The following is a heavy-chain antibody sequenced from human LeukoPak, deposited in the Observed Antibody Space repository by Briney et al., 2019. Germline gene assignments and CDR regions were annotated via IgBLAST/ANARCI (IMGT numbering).Heavy chain of an antibody. CDR2: IYYSGST. CDR3: ESAAAGYFNWYFDL. Sequence: SETLSLTCTVSGGSISSSSYYWGWIRQPPGKGLEWIGSIYYSGSTYYNPSLKSRVTISVDTSKNQFSLKLSSVTAADTAVYYCESAAAGYFNWYFDLWGRGTLVTVSS. V-gene: IGHV4-39*01. CDR1: GGSISSSSYY. J-gene: IGHJ2*01. D-gene: IGHD6-13*01.